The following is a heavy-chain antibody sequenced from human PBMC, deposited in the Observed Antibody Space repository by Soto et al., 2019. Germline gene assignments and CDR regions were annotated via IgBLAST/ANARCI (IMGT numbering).Heavy chain of an antibody. Sequence: SETLSLTCSVSGDSINSDKYYWGWIRQPPGKGLEWIGSIYYRGNTYYNPSLQTRVTISLDKSKSQFSLKLNSVTAADSAVYFCARLGGLATISYYFDFWGKGALVTVSS. CDR1: GDSINSDKYY. V-gene: IGHV4-39*01. J-gene: IGHJ4*02. D-gene: IGHD3-16*01. CDR2: IYYRGNT. CDR3: ARLGGLATISYYFDF.